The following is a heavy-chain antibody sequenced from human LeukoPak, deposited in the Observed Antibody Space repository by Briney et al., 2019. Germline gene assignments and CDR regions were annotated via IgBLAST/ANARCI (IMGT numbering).Heavy chain of an antibody. J-gene: IGHJ4*02. CDR2: IQYDGSNE. CDR3: ARKLWFGEPCCYFDY. CDR1: RFTFSSYG. D-gene: IGHD3-10*01. Sequence: PGGSLRLSCAASRFTFSSYGMHWVRQAPGKGLEWVAYIQYDGSNEQYADSVKGRFTISRDNAKNSLHLQMNSLRAEDTAVYYCARKLWFGEPCCYFDYWGQGTLVTVSS. V-gene: IGHV3-30*12.